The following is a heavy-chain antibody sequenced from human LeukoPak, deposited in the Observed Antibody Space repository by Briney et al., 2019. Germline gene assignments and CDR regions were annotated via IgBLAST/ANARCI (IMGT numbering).Heavy chain of an antibody. CDR3: ARVEWYYYDSSGYSA. V-gene: IGHV3-48*03. CDR1: GFTFSSYE. CDR2: ISSSGSTI. D-gene: IGHD3-22*01. J-gene: IGHJ4*02. Sequence: PGGSLRLSCAASGFTFSSYEMNWVRQAPGKGREWVSYISSSGSTIYYADSVKGRFTISRDNAKNSLYLQTNSLRAEDTAVYYCARVEWYYYDSSGYSAWGQGTLVTVSS.